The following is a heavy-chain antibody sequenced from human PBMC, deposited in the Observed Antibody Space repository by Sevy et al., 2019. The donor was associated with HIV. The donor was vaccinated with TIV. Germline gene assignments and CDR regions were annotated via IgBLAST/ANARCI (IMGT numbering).Heavy chain of an antibody. CDR1: GGTFSSYA. Sequence: ASVKVSCKASGGTFSSYAISWVRQAPGQGLEWMGGIIPIFGTANYAQKFQGRVTITADKSTSTAYMELSSLRSEDMAVYYCARDLRYYGSGSYYNLGYWGQGTLVTVSS. D-gene: IGHD3-10*01. V-gene: IGHV1-69*06. CDR2: IIPIFGTA. CDR3: ARDLRYYGSGSYYNLGY. J-gene: IGHJ4*02.